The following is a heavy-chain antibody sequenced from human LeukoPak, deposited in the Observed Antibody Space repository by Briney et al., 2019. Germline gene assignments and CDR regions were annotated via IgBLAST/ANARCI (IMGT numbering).Heavy chain of an antibody. D-gene: IGHD6-19*01. CDR1: GFTFRNYW. CDR2: IKQDGSEK. Sequence: GGSLRLSCAASGFTFRNYWMTWVRQAPGKGLEWVTNIKQDGSEKNYVDSVKGRFSISRDNAKNSLYLQMNSLRAEDTAVYYCARHSNGWSEGTYWGQGTLVTVTS. J-gene: IGHJ4*02. CDR3: ARHSNGWSEGTY. V-gene: IGHV3-7*03.